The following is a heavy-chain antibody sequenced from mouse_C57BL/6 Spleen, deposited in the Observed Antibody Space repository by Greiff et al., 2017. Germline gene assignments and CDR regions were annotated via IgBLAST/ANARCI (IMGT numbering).Heavy chain of an antibody. CDR1: GYTFTDYY. V-gene: IGHV1-19*01. Sequence: EVKLMESGPVLVKPGASVKMSCKASGYTFTDYYMNWVKQSHGKSLEWIGVINPYNGGTSYNQKFKGKATLTVDKSSSTAYMELNSLTSEDSAVYYCAREKEGFAYWGQGTLVTVSA. CDR2: INPYNGGT. J-gene: IGHJ3*01. CDR3: AREKEGFAY.